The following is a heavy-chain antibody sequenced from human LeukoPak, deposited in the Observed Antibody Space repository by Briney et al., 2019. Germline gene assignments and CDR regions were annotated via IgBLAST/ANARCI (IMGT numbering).Heavy chain of an antibody. CDR3: ATAPILRGEGGEHYRCGMDV. D-gene: IGHD2-2*02. J-gene: IGHJ6*02. CDR2: IHHNRTR. Sequence: PSETLSLTCGVSIGSISSGNWWRWVRQSPGKGLEWIGEIHHNRTRNYNPSLKSRVTISADTFKNHFSLILSSLTAADTAVYYCATAPILRGEGGEHYRCGMDVWGQGTTVIVSS. CDR1: IGSISSGNW. V-gene: IGHV4/OR15-8*01.